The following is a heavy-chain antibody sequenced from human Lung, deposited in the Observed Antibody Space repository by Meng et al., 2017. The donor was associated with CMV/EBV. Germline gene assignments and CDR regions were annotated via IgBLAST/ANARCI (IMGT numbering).Heavy chain of an antibody. Sequence: ESXKISRVASGFSLSNYWMTWVRQAPGKALEWVANINQDGSQSYYVDSVRGRFTITRDNGGNSLYLQMNSLGGDDTAVYYCARDPNEDGGVTLDNWGQGXLVXVSS. V-gene: IGHV3-7*01. CDR2: INQDGSQS. CDR1: GFSLSNYW. CDR3: ARDPNEDGGVTLDN. D-gene: IGHD5-24*01. J-gene: IGHJ4*02.